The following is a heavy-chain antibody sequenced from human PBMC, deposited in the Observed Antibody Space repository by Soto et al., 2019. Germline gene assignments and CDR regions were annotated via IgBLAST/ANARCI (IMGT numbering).Heavy chain of an antibody. CDR1: ELSFSSDS. CDR2: FRTSGDGGTT. V-gene: IGHV3-23*01. J-gene: IGHJ4*02. Sequence: GVSLRLSYASSELSFSSDSMSWFLQSPGKELEWVSGFRTSGDGGTTYYADSVKGRFTISRDNSKNMLFLQVNSLRAEDTAIYYCAKKVNSGPGSQYFDYWGQGTLVTVSS. CDR3: AKKVNSGPGSQYFDY. D-gene: IGHD3-10*01.